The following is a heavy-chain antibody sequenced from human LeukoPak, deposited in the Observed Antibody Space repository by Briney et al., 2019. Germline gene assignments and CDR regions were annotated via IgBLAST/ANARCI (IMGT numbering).Heavy chain of an antibody. CDR1: GGSISSYY. Sequence: SETLSLTCTVSGGSISSYYWSWIRQPTGKGLEWIGRIYTSGSTNYNPSLKSRVTMSVDTSKNQFSLRLSSVTAADTAVYYCARDFAYYYDSSGYYYALDAFDIWGQGTMVTVSS. CDR2: IYTSGST. D-gene: IGHD3-22*01. V-gene: IGHV4-4*07. CDR3: ARDFAYYYDSSGYYYALDAFDI. J-gene: IGHJ3*02.